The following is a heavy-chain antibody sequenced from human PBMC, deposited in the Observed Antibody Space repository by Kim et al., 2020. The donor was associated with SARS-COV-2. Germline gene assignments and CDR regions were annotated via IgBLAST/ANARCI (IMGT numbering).Heavy chain of an antibody. CDR3: ARDGAADRGSYFDY. J-gene: IGHJ4*02. CDR1: GFTFSSYA. CDR2: ISYDGSNK. V-gene: IGHV3-30-3*01. Sequence: GGSLRLSCAASGFTFSSYAMHWVRQAPGKGLEWVAVISYDGSNKYYADSVKGRFTISRDNSKNTLYLQMNSLRAEDTAVYYCARDGAADRGSYFDYWGQGTLVTVSS. D-gene: IGHD2-15*01.